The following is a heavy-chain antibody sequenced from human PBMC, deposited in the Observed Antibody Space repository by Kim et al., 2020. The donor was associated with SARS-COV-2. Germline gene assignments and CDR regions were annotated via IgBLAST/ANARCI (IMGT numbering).Heavy chain of an antibody. CDR1: GFTFSSYG. CDR2: ISYDGSNK. V-gene: IGHV3-33*05. Sequence: GGSLRLSCAASGFTFSSYGMHWVRQAPGKGLEWVAVISYDGSNKYYADSVKGRFTISRDNSKNTLYLQMNSLRAEDTAVYYCARGDYHYDILTGYYPIPFDYWGQGTLVTVSS. J-gene: IGHJ4*02. CDR3: ARGDYHYDILTGYYPIPFDY. D-gene: IGHD3-9*01.